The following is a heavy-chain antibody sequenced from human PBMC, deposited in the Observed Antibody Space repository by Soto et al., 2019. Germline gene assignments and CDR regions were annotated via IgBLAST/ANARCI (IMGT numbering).Heavy chain of an antibody. CDR1: GYTFTSYG. J-gene: IGHJ6*02. CDR2: ISAYNGNT. Sequence: ASVKVSCKASGYTFTSYGISWVRQAPGQGLEWMGWISAYNGNTNYAQKLQGRVTMTTDTSTSTAYMELSSLRSEDTAVYYCARLAAAAARNYSDVWGQGTTVTVSS. CDR3: ARLAAAAARNYSDV. D-gene: IGHD6-13*01. V-gene: IGHV1-18*01.